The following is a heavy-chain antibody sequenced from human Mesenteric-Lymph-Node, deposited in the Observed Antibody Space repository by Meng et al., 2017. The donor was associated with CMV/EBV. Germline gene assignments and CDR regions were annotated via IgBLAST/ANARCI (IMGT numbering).Heavy chain of an antibody. CDR1: GASITTAPYY. CDR3: ARDAPPRGWHDY. V-gene: IGHV4-39*07. Sequence: SETLSLTCTVSGASITTAPYYWGWIRQPPGKGLEWIGSIYYTGKTYYSPSLRSRVTIAVDTSKNQVSLKLNSVIAADTAVYFCARDAPPRGWHDYWGQGKLVTVSS. CDR2: IYYTGKT. J-gene: IGHJ4*02. D-gene: IGHD6-19*01.